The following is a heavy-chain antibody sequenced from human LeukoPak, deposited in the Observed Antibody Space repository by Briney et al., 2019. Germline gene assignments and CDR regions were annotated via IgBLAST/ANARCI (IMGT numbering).Heavy chain of an antibody. J-gene: IGHJ3*02. CDR3: AHRTTMTKVTPSAFDI. V-gene: IGHV2-5*02. D-gene: IGHD4-17*01. CDR1: GFSLSTSGVG. CDR2: IYWDDDK. Sequence: SGPTLVNPTQTLTLTCTFSGFSLSTSGVGVGWIRQPPGKALEWLALIYWDDDKRYSPSLKSRLTITKDTSKNQVVLTMTNMDPVDTATYYCAHRTTMTKVTPSAFDIWGQGTMVTVSS.